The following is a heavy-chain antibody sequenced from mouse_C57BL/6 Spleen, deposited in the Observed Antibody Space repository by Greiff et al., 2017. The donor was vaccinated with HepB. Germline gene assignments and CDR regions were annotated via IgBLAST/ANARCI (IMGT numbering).Heavy chain of an antibody. Sequence: EVKLVESGAELVKPGASVKLSCTASGFNFTDYYMHWVKQRTEQGLEWIGRIDPEDGETKYAPKFQGKATITADTSSNTAYLQLSSLTSEDTAVCYCVLSSVGDYFDYWGQGTTLTVSS. D-gene: IGHD3-3*01. CDR1: GFNFTDYY. CDR2: IDPEDGET. CDR3: VLSSVGDYFDY. V-gene: IGHV14-2*01. J-gene: IGHJ2*01.